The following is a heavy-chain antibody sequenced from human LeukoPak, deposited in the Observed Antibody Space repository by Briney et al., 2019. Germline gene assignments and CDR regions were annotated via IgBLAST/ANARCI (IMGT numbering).Heavy chain of an antibody. CDR1: GYSLTKFY. Sequence: ASVKVSCKASGYSLTKFYIHWVRQAPGQGLEWMGRIIPILGIANYAQKFQGRVTITADKSTSTAYMEPSSLRSEDTAVYYCAIRPYYYGSGSYLSWFDPWGQGTPVTVSS. CDR2: IIPILGIA. CDR3: AIRPYYYGSGSYLSWFDP. D-gene: IGHD3-10*01. V-gene: IGHV1-69*02. J-gene: IGHJ5*02.